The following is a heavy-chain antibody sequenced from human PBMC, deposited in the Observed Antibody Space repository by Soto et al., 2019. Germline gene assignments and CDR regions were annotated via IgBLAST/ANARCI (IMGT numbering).Heavy chain of an antibody. J-gene: IGHJ4*02. D-gene: IGHD1-1*01. CDR3: ARVYNWNYSL. CDR1: GGSIRSGGYY. CDR2: IYYSGST. V-gene: IGHV4-31*03. Sequence: PSETLSLTCPVSGGSIRSGGYYWSWFRQHPGKGLEWIGYIYYSGSTYYNPSLKSRVTISVDTSKNQFSLKLSSVTAADTAVYYCARVYNWNYSLWGQGTLVTVSS.